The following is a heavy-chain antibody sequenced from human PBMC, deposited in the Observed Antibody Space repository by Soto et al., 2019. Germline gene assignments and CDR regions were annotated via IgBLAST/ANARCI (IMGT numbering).Heavy chain of an antibody. J-gene: IGHJ6*02. V-gene: IGHV3-30-3*01. CDR1: GFTFSSYA. CDR3: ARSRLPDPEMATHPRDYYYYYGMDV. CDR2: ISYDGSNK. Sequence: QVQLVESGGGVVQPGRSLRLSCAASGFTFSSYAMHWVRQAPGKGLEWVAVISYDGSNKYYADSVKGRFTISRNNSKNTLYLQMNSLRAEDTAVYYCARSRLPDPEMATHPRDYYYYYGMDVWGQGTTVTVSS. D-gene: IGHD5-12*01.